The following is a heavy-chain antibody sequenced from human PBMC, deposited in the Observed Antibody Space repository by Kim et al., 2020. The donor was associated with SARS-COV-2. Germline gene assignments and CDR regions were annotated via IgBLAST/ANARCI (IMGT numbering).Heavy chain of an antibody. D-gene: IGHD3-22*01. J-gene: IGHJ6*02. CDR1: GFTFDDYT. CDR2: ISWDGGST. Sequence: GGSLRLSCAASGFTFDDYTMHWVRQAPGKGLEWVSLISWDGGSTYYADSVKGRFTISRDNSKNSLYLQMNSLRTEDTALYYCAKDYYDSSGFFPAGRLRRYYYYGMDVWGQGTTVTVSS. V-gene: IGHV3-43*01. CDR3: AKDYYDSSGFFPAGRLRRYYYYGMDV.